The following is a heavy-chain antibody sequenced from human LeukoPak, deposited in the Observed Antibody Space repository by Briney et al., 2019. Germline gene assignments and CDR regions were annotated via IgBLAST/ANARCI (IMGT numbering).Heavy chain of an antibody. V-gene: IGHV4-4*07. CDR1: GGSISSYY. Sequence: KPSETLSLTCTVSGGSISSYYWSWIRQPAGKGLEWIGRIYSSGSTNYKPSLKSRVALSVDTSKNQFSLKLSSVTAADTAVYYCARGPTRAIGFDIWGQGTTVTVS. CDR3: ARGPTRAIGFDI. CDR2: IYSSGST. J-gene: IGHJ3*02.